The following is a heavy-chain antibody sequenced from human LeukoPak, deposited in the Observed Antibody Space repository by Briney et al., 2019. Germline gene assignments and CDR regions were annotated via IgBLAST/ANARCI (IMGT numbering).Heavy chain of an antibody. J-gene: IGHJ4*02. Sequence: GGSLRLSCAASGFTFSTYWMHWVRQAPGRGLVWVSRINSDGSHTSYADSVKGRFTISRDNAKKTLYLQMNNLRAEDTAVYYCATGGGGSEYRGQGTLVTVSS. CDR3: ATGGGGSEY. CDR2: INSDGSHT. V-gene: IGHV3-74*01. CDR1: GFTFSTYW. D-gene: IGHD3-16*01.